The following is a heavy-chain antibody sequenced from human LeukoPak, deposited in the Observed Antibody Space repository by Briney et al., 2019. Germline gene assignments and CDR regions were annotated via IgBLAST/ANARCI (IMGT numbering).Heavy chain of an antibody. CDR2: IYTSGST. V-gene: IGHV4-4*09. D-gene: IGHD6-13*01. Sequence: PSETLSLTCTASGGSISSYYWSWIRQPPGKGLEWIGYIYTSGSTNYNPSLKSRVTISVDTSKNQFSLKLSSVTAADTAVYYCARHAIATAGISRFDPWGQGTLVTVSS. CDR3: ARHAIATAGISRFDP. J-gene: IGHJ5*02. CDR1: GGSISSYY.